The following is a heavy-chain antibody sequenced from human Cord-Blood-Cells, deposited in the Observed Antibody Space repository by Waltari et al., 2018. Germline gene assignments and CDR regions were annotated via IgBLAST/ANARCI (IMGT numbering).Heavy chain of an antibody. V-gene: IGHV1-18*01. CDR3: ARVKGEVYYGSGSYDY. Sequence: QVQLVQSGVEVQKPGASVTVSCKASGYTFTSYGISWVRQAPGQGLEWMGWISAYNGNTNYAQKLQGRVTMTTDTSTSTAYMELRSLRSDDTAVYYCARVKGEVYYGSGSYDYWGQGTLVTVSS. D-gene: IGHD3-10*01. J-gene: IGHJ4*02. CDR1: GYTFTSYG. CDR2: ISAYNGNT.